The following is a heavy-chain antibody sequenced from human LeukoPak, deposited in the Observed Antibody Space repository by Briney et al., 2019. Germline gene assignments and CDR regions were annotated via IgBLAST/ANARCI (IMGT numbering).Heavy chain of an antibody. CDR3: AREGQQWLAYYYYYYMDV. Sequence: SETLSLACTVSGGSISSYYWSWVRQPAGKGLEWIGRIYNSRSTNYNPSLKSRVTMSVDTSKNQFSLKLSSVTAADTAVYYCAREGQQWLAYYYYYYMDVWGKVTTVTISS. V-gene: IGHV4-4*07. CDR2: IYNSRST. J-gene: IGHJ6*03. CDR1: GGSISSYY. D-gene: IGHD6-19*01.